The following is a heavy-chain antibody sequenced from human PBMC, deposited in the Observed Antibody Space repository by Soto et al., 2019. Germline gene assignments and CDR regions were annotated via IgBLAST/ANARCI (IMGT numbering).Heavy chain of an antibody. J-gene: IGHJ4*02. CDR2: LNAGNGNT. CDR3: ASRAAYYDILAAYPSDEGSFDY. V-gene: IGHV1-3*01. CDR1: GYTFTSYA. Sequence: QVQLVQSGAEVKKPGASVKVSCKASGYTFTSYAMHWVRQAPGQRLERMGWLNAGNGNTKYSQKCQGRVTVTRETSASTAYKELSSLRSEDTAVYYCASRAAYYDILAAYPSDEGSFDYWGQGTLVTVSS. D-gene: IGHD3-9*01.